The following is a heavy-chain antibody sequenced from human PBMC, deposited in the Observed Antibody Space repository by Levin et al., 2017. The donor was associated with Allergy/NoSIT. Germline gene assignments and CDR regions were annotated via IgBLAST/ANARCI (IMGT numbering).Heavy chain of an antibody. V-gene: IGHV3-30-3*01. CDR2: ISYDGSNK. Sequence: GGSLRLSCAASGFTFSSYAMHWVRQAPGKGLEWVAVISYDGSNKYYADSVKGRFTISRDNSKNTLYLQMNSLRAEDTAVYYCARDLAGYSSSWYVTAAGAFDIWGQGTMVTVSS. D-gene: IGHD6-13*01. CDR1: GFTFSSYA. CDR3: ARDLAGYSSSWYVTAAGAFDI. J-gene: IGHJ3*02.